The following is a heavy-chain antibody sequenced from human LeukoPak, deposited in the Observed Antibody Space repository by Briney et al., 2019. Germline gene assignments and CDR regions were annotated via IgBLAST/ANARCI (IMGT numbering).Heavy chain of an antibody. CDR3: ARVGYGDYVYRYYFDY. CDR1: GFTFSSYW. CDR2: ISSSSSYI. J-gene: IGHJ4*02. V-gene: IGHV3-21*01. D-gene: IGHD4-17*01. Sequence: GGSLRLSCAASGFTFSSYWMSWVRQAPGKGLEWVSSISSSSSYIYYADSVKDRFTISRDNAKNSLYLQMNSLRAEDTAVYYCARVGYGDYVYRYYFDYWGQGTLVTVSS.